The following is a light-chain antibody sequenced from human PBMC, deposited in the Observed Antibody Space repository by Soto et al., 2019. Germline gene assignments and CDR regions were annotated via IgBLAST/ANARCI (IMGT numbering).Light chain of an antibody. Sequence: QSALTQPPSVSGSPGQSVAISCTGTSSDVGSFNRVSWYQQSPGTAPKLMIYDVNNRPSGVPDRFSGSKSGNAASLTISGLQDEDESDYYCSSFTTSDTYVFGTGTKLTVL. CDR1: SSDVGSFNR. V-gene: IGLV2-18*02. CDR2: DVN. CDR3: SSFTTSDTYV. J-gene: IGLJ1*01.